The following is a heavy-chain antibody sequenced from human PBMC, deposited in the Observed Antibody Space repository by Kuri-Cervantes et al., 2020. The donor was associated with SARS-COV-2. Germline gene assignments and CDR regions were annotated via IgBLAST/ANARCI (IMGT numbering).Heavy chain of an antibody. J-gene: IGHJ4*02. V-gene: IGHV4-30-4*08. Sequence: SETLSLTCTVSGGSISSDNYYWNWIRQPPGKGLEWIGYISYSGSTYYNPSLKSRVAISVDTSKNQFSLKVYSVTAADTAVYFCARREMTIIWSHYYFDYWGQGALVTVSS. CDR3: ARREMTIIWSHYYFDY. CDR1: GGSISSDNYY. CDR2: ISYSGST. D-gene: IGHD5-24*01.